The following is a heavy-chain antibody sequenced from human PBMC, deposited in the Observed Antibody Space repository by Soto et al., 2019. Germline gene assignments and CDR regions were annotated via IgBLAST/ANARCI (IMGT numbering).Heavy chain of an antibody. CDR2: ISPTGNT. Sequence: GSLRLSCTALTGYAMSWVRRGPGKGLEWISTISPTGNTHYADSVEGRFTISRDDSKNTFYLQMNNLRADDTDVYYCAKDPSTGHADLWGQGTLVTVSS. D-gene: IGHD3-9*01. V-gene: IGHV3-23*01. CDR1: TGYA. J-gene: IGHJ5*02. CDR3: AKDPSTGHADL.